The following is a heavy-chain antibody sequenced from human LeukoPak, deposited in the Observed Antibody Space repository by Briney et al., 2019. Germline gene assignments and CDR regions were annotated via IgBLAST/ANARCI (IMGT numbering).Heavy chain of an antibody. CDR3: ASLYYDSSGYYYYYFDY. Sequence: ASVKVSCKASGYTFTSYGISWVRQAPGQGLEWMGWISAYNGNTNYAQKFQGRVTITTDESTSTAYMELSSLRSEDTAVYYCASLYYDSSGYYYYYFDYWGQGTLVTVSS. D-gene: IGHD3-22*01. CDR1: GYTFTSYG. CDR2: ISAYNGNT. V-gene: IGHV1-18*01. J-gene: IGHJ4*02.